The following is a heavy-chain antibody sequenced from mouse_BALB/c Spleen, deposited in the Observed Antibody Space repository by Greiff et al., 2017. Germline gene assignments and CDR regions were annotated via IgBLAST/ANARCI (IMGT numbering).Heavy chain of an antibody. V-gene: IGHV2-9*02. D-gene: IGHD2-14*01. J-gene: IGHJ4*01. CDR3: ARAGEVRRNYYAMDY. Sequence: VQLQESGPGLVAPSQSLSITCTVSGFSLTSYGVHWVRQPPGKGLEWLGVIWAGGSTNYNSALMSRLSISKDNSKSQVFLKMNSLQTDDTAMYYCARAGEVRRNYYAMDYWGQGTSVTVSS. CDR2: IWAGGST. CDR1: GFSLTSYG.